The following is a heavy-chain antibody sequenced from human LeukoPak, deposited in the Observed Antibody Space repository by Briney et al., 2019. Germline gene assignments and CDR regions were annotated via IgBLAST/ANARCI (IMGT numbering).Heavy chain of an antibody. J-gene: IGHJ4*02. CDR1: GGPFSGYY. CDR3: ARATTVPDY. D-gene: IGHD4-17*01. CDR2: INHSGST. V-gene: IGHV4-34*01. Sequence: SEPQSLTCGVYGGPFSGYYWSWIRQPPGKGLEWIGEINHSGSTNYNPSLKSRVTISVDTSKNQFSLKLSSVTAADTAVYYCARATTVPDYWGQGTLVNVSS.